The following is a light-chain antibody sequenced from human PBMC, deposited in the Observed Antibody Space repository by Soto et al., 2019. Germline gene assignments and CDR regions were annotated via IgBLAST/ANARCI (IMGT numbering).Light chain of an antibody. V-gene: IGLV2-14*01. Sequence: QSALTQPISVSGSRGQSITISGTGNSNDIGTYDYVCWYQQHPGKAPRLLIHGVHNRSPGISGRFSASKSGLTASLTISGLQAEDEADYYCTAFSANRVYLFGPGTKVTVL. CDR3: TAFSANRVYL. CDR1: SNDIGTYDY. CDR2: GVH. J-gene: IGLJ1*01.